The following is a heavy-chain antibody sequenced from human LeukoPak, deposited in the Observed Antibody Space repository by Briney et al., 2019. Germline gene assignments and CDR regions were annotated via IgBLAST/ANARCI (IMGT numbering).Heavy chain of an antibody. CDR3: ARAPLNWNYLFDY. CDR1: GYTFTSYA. V-gene: IGHV1-3*01. Sequence: GAPVKVSCKASGYTFTSYAMHWVRQAPGQRLEWMGWINAGNGNTKYSQKFQGRVTITRDTSASTAYMELSSLRSEDTAEYYCARAPLNWNYLFDYWGQGTLVTVSS. J-gene: IGHJ4*02. D-gene: IGHD1-7*01. CDR2: INAGNGNT.